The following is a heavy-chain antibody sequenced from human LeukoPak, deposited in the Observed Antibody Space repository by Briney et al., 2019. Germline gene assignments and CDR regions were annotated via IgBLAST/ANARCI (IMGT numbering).Heavy chain of an antibody. CDR3: AAYVWGSYRGDY. V-gene: IGHV1-18*01. CDR2: ISAYNGNT. CDR1: GYTFTSYG. Sequence: ASVKVSCKASGYTFTSYGISWVRQAPGQGLEWMGWISAYNGNTNYAQKFQGRVTMTTDTSTSTAYMELRSLRSDDTAVYYCAAYVWGSYRGDYWGQGTLVTVSS. D-gene: IGHD3-16*02. J-gene: IGHJ4*02.